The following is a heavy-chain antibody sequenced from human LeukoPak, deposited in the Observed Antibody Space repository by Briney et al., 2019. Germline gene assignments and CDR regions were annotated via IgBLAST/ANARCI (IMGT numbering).Heavy chain of an antibody. J-gene: IGHJ4*02. D-gene: IGHD6-13*01. CDR3: ARALAAAGT. Sequence: GGSLRLSCAASGFTFSSYAMHWVRQAPGKGLEWVAVISYDGSNKYYADSVKGRFTISRDNAKNSLYLQMNSLRAEDTAVYYCARALAAAGTWGQGALVTVSS. CDR2: ISYDGSNK. V-gene: IGHV3-30*04. CDR1: GFTFSSYA.